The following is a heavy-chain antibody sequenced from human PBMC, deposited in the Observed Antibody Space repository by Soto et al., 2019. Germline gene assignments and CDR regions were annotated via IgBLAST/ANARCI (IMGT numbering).Heavy chain of an antibody. CDR2: ISAYNGNT. J-gene: IGHJ4*02. CDR1: GYTFTSYG. CDR3: ARADITMVRGVIFSRSKFDY. Sequence: ASVKVSCKASGYTFTSYGISWVRQAPGQGLEWMGWISAYNGNTNYAQKLQGRVTMTTDTSTSTAYMELRSLRSDDTAVYYCARADITMVRGVIFSRSKFDYWGQGTLVTVSS. D-gene: IGHD3-10*01. V-gene: IGHV1-18*01.